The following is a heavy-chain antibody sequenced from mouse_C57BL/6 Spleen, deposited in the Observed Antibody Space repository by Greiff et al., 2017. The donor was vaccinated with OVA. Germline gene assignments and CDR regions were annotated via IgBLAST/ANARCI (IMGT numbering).Heavy chain of an antibody. CDR1: GYAFTNYL. Sequence: VQLQQSGAELVRPGTSVQVSCKASGYAFTNYLIEWVKQRPGQGLEWIGVINPGSGGTNYNEKFKGKATLTADKSSSTAYMQLSSLTSEDSAVYFCAREGTMAWFAYWGQGTLVTVSA. V-gene: IGHV1-54*01. D-gene: IGHD3-3*01. CDR2: INPGSGGT. J-gene: IGHJ3*01. CDR3: AREGTMAWFAY.